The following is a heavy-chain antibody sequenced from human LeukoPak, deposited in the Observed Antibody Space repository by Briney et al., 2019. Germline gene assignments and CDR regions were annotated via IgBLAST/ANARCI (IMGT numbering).Heavy chain of an antibody. V-gene: IGHV1-18*01. Sequence: ASVKVSCKASGYTFTNYAITWVRQAPGQGLEWMGWITTYNGNTNYAQKLQGRVTMTTDTSTTTAYLELKSLRSDDTAVYYCARSQGHRLLNYYSYYMDVWGKGTTVTVSS. CDR2: ITTYNGNT. J-gene: IGHJ6*03. CDR1: GYTFTNYA. D-gene: IGHD2-15*01. CDR3: ARSQGHRLLNYYSYYMDV.